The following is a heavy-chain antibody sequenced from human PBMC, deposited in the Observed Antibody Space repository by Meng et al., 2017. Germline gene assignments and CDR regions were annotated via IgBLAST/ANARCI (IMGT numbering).Heavy chain of an antibody. CDR2: IYYSGST. CDR3: ARGEYYYGSGLHYYYGMDV. V-gene: IGHV4-59*01. Sequence: SETLSLTCTVSGGSISSYYWSWIRQPPGKGLEWIGYIYYSGSTNYNPSLKSRVTISVDTSKNQFSLKLSSVTAADTAVYYCARGEYYYGSGLHYYYGMDVWGQGTTVTVSS. D-gene: IGHD3-10*01. J-gene: IGHJ6*02. CDR1: GGSISSYY.